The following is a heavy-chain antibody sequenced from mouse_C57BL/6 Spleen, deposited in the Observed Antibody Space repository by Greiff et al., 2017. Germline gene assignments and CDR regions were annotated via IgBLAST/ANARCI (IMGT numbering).Heavy chain of an antibody. CDR2: ISDGGSYT. Sequence: EVKVVESGGGLVKPGGSLKLSCAASGFTFSSYAMSWVRQTPEKRLEWVATISDGGSYTYYPDNVKGRFTISRDNAKNNLYLQMSHLKSEDTAMYYCAREDYSNYLDYWGQGTTLTVSS. V-gene: IGHV5-4*01. CDR3: AREDYSNYLDY. CDR1: GFTFSSYA. D-gene: IGHD2-5*01. J-gene: IGHJ2*01.